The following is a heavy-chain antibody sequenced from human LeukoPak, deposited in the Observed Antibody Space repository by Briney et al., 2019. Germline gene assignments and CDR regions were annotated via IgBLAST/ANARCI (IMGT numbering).Heavy chain of an antibody. J-gene: IGHJ6*02. CDR1: GFTVSSNY. V-gene: IGHV3-53*01. Sequence: PGGSLRLSCAASGFTVSSNYMSWVRQAPGKGLEWVSVIYSGGSTYYADSVKGRFTISRDNSKNTLYLQMNSLRAEDTAVYYCARANVYYYYGMDVWGQGTTVTVSS. D-gene: IGHD2-8*01. CDR2: IYSGGST. CDR3: ARANVYYYYGMDV.